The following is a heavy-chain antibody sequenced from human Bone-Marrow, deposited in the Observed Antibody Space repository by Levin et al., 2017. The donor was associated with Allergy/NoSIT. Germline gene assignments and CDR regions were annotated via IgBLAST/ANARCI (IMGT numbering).Heavy chain of an antibody. D-gene: IGHD1-7*01. CDR2: IYYSGST. V-gene: IGHV4-59*01. J-gene: IGHJ3*02. CDR1: GGSISSYY. CDR3: ARGVRWNSDAFDI. Sequence: PSETLSLTCTVSGGSISSYYWSWIRQPPGKGLEWIGYIYYSGSTNYNPSLKSRVTISVDTSKNQFSLKLSSVTAADTAVYYCARGVRWNSDAFDIWGQGTMVTVSS.